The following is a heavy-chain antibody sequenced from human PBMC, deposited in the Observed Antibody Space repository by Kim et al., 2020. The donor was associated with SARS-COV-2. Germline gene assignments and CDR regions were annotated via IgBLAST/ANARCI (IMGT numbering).Heavy chain of an antibody. D-gene: IGHD4-4*01. Sequence: GGSLRLSCAASGFTFSSYSMNWVRQAPGKGLEWVSYISSSSSTIYYADSVKGRFTISRDNAKNSLYLQMNSLRDEDTAVYYCARLKTTVTQYYYYYGMDVWGQGTTVTVSS. V-gene: IGHV3-48*02. CDR3: ARLKTTVTQYYYYYGMDV. J-gene: IGHJ6*02. CDR2: ISSSSSTI. CDR1: GFTFSSYS.